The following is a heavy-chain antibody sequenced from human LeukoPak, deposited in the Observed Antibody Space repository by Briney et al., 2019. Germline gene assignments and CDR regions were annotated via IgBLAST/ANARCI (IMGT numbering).Heavy chain of an antibody. Sequence: GGSLRLSCAASGFTFSSYWMHCVRQAPGKGLVWVSRINTDGSSTSYADSVKGRFTISRDNAKNTLYLQMNSLRAEDTAVYYCARMYSGSYYFDYWGQGTLVTVSS. CDR1: GFTFSSYW. D-gene: IGHD1-26*01. J-gene: IGHJ4*02. CDR2: INTDGSST. V-gene: IGHV3-74*01. CDR3: ARMYSGSYYFDY.